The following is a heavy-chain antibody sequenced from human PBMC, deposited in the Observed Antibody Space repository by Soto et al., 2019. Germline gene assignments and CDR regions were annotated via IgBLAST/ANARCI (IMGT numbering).Heavy chain of an antibody. CDR1: RLTFSSYS. J-gene: IGHJ4*02. V-gene: IGHV3-23*05. D-gene: IGHD5-12*01. Sequence: GGSLRLSCAAARLTFSSYSMNWVRQAPGKGLEWVSYYADSVKGRFTLFRDNSKNTLYLQMNSLRAEDTAVYYCAKRGYDYGRFDYWGQGTLVTVSS. CDR3: AKRGYDYGRFDY.